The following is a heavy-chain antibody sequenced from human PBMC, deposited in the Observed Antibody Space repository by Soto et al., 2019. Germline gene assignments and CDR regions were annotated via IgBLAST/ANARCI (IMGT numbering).Heavy chain of an antibody. D-gene: IGHD3-16*01. V-gene: IGHV3-23*01. J-gene: IGHJ6*02. CDR2: ISGSGGST. CDR3: AKVGGRYYYYYYGMDV. CDR1: GFTFSSYA. Sequence: GGSLRLSCAASGFTFSSYAMSWVRQAPGKGLEWVSAISGSGGSTYYADSVKGRFTISRDNSKNTLYLQMNSLRAEDTAVYYCAKVGGRYYYYYYGMDVWGQGTTVTVSS.